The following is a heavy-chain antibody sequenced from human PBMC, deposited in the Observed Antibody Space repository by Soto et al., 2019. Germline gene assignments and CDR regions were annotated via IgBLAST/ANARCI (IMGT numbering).Heavy chain of an antibody. CDR2: IIPIFGTA. CDR3: ARVRYCSSTSCYVFDY. V-gene: IGHV1-69*13. D-gene: IGHD2-2*01. CDR1: GGTFSSYA. Sequence: SVKVSCKASGGTFSSYAISWVRQAPGQGLEWMGGIIPIFGTANYALKFQGRVTITADESTSTAYMELSSLRSEDTAVYYCARVRYCSSTSCYVFDYWGQGTLVTVSS. J-gene: IGHJ4*02.